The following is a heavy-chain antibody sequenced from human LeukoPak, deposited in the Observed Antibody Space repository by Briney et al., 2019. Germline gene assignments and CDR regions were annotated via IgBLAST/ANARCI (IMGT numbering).Heavy chain of an antibody. J-gene: IGHJ4*02. Sequence: KRSQTLSLTCAISGDSVSSNSASWGWIRQSPSRGLEWLGRTHYRSKYYSDYALSVKSRITINPDTSKNQVSLQLNSVSPEDTAVYYCSRELAWGPADYWGQGALVTVSS. CDR2: THYRSKYYS. V-gene: IGHV6-1*01. CDR3: SRELAWGPADY. D-gene: IGHD7-27*01. CDR1: GDSVSSNSAS.